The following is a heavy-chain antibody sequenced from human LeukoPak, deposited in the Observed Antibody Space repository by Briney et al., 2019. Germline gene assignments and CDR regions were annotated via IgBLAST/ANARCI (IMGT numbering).Heavy chain of an antibody. V-gene: IGHV3-23*01. CDR3: QGAYYYGSGSYYRVSFDY. CDR2: ISGSGGST. D-gene: IGHD3-10*01. Sequence: GGSLRLSCAASGFTFSSYAMSWVRQAPGKGLEWVSAISGSGGSTHYADSVKGRFTISRDNSKNTLYLQMNSLRAEDTAVYYCQGAYYYGSGSYYRVSFDYWGQGTLVTVSS. CDR1: GFTFSSYA. J-gene: IGHJ4*02.